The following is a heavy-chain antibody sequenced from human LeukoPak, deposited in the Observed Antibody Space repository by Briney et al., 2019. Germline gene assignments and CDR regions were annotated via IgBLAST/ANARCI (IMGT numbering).Heavy chain of an antibody. CDR3: ARGPLRYFDWLLPPGGFDY. CDR2: IIPIFGTA. D-gene: IGHD3-9*01. J-gene: IGHJ4*02. Sequence: ASVKVSCKASGGTFSSYAISWVRQAPGQGLEWMGGIIPIFGTANYAQKFQGRVTITADKSTSTAYMELSSLRSEDTAAYYCARGPLRYFDWLLPPGGFDYWGQGTLVTVSS. V-gene: IGHV1-69*06. CDR1: GGTFSSYA.